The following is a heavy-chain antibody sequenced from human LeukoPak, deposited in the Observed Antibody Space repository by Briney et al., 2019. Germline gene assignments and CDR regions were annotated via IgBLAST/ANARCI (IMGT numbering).Heavy chain of an antibody. D-gene: IGHD6-13*01. CDR1: GYSISSAYY. Sequence: SETLSLTCTVSGYSISSAYYWAWIRQPPGKGLEWIGSIYHSGSTYYNPSLKSRVTISVDTSKNQFSLKLSSVTAADTAVYYCARGTIAAAGLNWFDPWGQGTLVTVSS. CDR2: IYHSGST. J-gene: IGHJ5*02. CDR3: ARGTIAAAGLNWFDP. V-gene: IGHV4-38-2*02.